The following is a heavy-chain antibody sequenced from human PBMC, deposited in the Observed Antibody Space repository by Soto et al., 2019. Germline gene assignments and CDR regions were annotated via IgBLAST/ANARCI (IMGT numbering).Heavy chain of an antibody. CDR1: GYSFTSYW. Sequence: PGESLKISCKGFGYSFTSYWIGWVRQIPGKGLEWMGIIYPGDSDTRYSPSFQGQVTISADKSISTPYLQWSSLKASDTAMYYCARPKYSSSWYGDYWGQGTLVTVSS. V-gene: IGHV5-51*01. J-gene: IGHJ4*02. D-gene: IGHD6-13*01. CDR2: IYPGDSDT. CDR3: ARPKYSSSWYGDY.